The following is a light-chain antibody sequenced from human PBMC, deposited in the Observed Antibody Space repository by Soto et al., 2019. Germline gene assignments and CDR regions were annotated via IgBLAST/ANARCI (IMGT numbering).Light chain of an antibody. CDR3: SSYAGSNQAVV. J-gene: IGLJ2*01. CDR1: RSDVGCYTY. V-gene: IGLV2-8*01. Sequence: SVPTEPTTASACPGQSVTISCTVTRSDVGCYTYASWYQQHPGKAPKLMIYEVTKRPSGDPDRFSGSKSGNTASLTVSGLQAEDEAVYYCSSYAGSNQAVVFGGGTKVTV. CDR2: EVT.